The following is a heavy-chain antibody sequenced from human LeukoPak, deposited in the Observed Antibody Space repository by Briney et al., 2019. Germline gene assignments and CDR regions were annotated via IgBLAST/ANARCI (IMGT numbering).Heavy chain of an antibody. CDR1: GGSISSYY. CDR2: IYYSGST. D-gene: IGHD6-13*01. V-gene: IGHV4-59*01. J-gene: IGHJ4*02. CDR3: AREGGGSSWYAY. Sequence: PSETLSLTCTVSGGSISSYYWSWIRQPLGKGLEWIGYIYYSGSTNYNPSLKSRVTISVDTSKNQFSLKLSSVTAADTAVYYCAREGGGSSWYAYWGQGTLVTVSS.